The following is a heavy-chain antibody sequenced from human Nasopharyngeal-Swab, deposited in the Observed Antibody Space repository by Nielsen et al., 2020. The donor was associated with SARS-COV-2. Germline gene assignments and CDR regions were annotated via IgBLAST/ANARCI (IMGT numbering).Heavy chain of an antibody. V-gene: IGHV3-48*02. Sequence: GGSPRLSCAASGFTFSSYSMNWVRQAPGKGLEWVSYISSSSTIYYADSVKGRFTISRDNAKNSLYLQMNSLRDEDTAVYYCARDGYSSSWYAFDIWGQGTMVTVSS. D-gene: IGHD6-6*01. CDR1: GFTFSSYS. CDR2: ISSSSTI. CDR3: ARDGYSSSWYAFDI. J-gene: IGHJ3*02.